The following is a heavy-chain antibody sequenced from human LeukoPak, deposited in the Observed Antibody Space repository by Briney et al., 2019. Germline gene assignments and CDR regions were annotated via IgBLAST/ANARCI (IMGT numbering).Heavy chain of an antibody. J-gene: IGHJ4*02. CDR1: GYSISSGYY. CDR2: IYHSGST. D-gene: IGHD5-12*01. Sequence: SETLSLTCAVSGYSISSGYYWGWIRQPPGKGLEWIGSIYHSGSTYYNPSLKGRVTISVDTSKNQFSLKLSSVTAADTAVYYCAREGGPYIVATPSDFDYWGQGTLVTVSS. V-gene: IGHV4-38-2*02. CDR3: AREGGPYIVATPSDFDY.